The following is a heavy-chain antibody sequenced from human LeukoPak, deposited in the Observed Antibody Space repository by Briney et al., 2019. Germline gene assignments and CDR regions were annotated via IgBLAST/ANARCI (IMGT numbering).Heavy chain of an antibody. J-gene: IGHJ3*02. D-gene: IGHD5-18*01. V-gene: IGHV1-18*01. Sequence: ASVKVSCKASGYTFTSYGISWVRQAPRQGLEWMGWISAYNGNTNYAQKLQGRVTMTTDTSTSTAYMELRSLRSDDTAVYYCARERGGYSYGVDAFDIWGQGTMVTVSS. CDR1: GYTFTSYG. CDR3: ARERGGYSYGVDAFDI. CDR2: ISAYNGNT.